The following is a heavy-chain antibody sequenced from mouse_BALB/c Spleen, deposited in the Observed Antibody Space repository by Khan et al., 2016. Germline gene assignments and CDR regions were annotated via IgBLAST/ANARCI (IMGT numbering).Heavy chain of an antibody. CDR3: ATTVVAPRFAY. CDR2: ISYSGST. V-gene: IGHV3-2*02. CDR1: GYSITSDYA. Sequence: EVQLQESGPGLVKPSQSLSLTCTVTGYSITSDYAWNWIRQFPGNKLEWMGYISYSGSTSYNPSLKSRISITRATSKKQCCLQLNAVTTEDPATYYCATTVVAPRFAYWGQGTLVTVSA. D-gene: IGHD1-1*01. J-gene: IGHJ3*01.